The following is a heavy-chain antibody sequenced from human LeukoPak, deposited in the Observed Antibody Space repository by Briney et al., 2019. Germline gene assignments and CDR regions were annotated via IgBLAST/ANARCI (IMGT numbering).Heavy chain of an antibody. J-gene: IGHJ4*02. Sequence: GGSLRLSCAASGFTFSDHYMDWVRQAPGKGLEWVGRIKHKAHSYTTEYAASVEGRFTISRDDSKSSLYLQMNSLKIEDTAVYYCAQFAKGGWGQGTLVTVSS. CDR3: AQFAKGG. CDR1: GFTFSDHY. CDR2: IKHKAHSYTT. D-gene: IGHD2-21*01. V-gene: IGHV3-72*01.